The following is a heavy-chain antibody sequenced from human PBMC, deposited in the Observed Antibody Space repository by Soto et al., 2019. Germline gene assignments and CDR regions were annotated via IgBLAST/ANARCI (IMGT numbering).Heavy chain of an antibody. V-gene: IGHV4-30-4*01. CDR2: TYYSGST. J-gene: IGHJ5*02. D-gene: IGHD3-3*01. Sequence: SETLSRTCTLSGGSISSGDYYRIWIRQPPGKGLERIGHTYYSGSTYYNPSLKSRVTISVDTSKNQFPLKLSFLTAADTGVYYCARGLLVWGGYCNPATVWLEPWGQGTLVAVSS. CDR1: GGSISSGDYY. CDR3: ARGLLVWGGYCNPATVWLEP.